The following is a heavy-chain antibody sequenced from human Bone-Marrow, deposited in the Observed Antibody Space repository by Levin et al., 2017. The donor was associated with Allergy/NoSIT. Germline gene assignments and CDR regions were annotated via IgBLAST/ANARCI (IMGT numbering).Heavy chain of an antibody. CDR3: ARDGSVRGSNWFDP. CDR1: GFTFSSYN. Sequence: GESLKISCAASGFTFSSYNMNWVRQAPGKGLEWVSSITSTSSYIYDADSVKGRFTIPRDKAKNSLYLQMNSLRAEDTAVYYCARDGSVRGSNWFDPWGQGTLVTVSS. D-gene: IGHD4-17*01. CDR2: ITSTSSYI. V-gene: IGHV3-21*01. J-gene: IGHJ5*02.